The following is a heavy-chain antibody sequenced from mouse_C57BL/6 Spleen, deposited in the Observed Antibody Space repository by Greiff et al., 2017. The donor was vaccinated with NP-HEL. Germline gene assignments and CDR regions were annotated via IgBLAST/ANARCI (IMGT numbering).Heavy chain of an antibody. V-gene: IGHV5-9*01. CDR2: ISGGGGNT. Sequence: EVKLVESGGGLVKPGGSLKLSCAASGFTFSSYTMSWVRQTPEKRLEWVATISGGGGNTYYPDSVKGRFTISRDNAKNTLYLQMSSLRSEDTALYYCARQVITTVVPFAYWGQGTLVTVSA. CDR3: ARQVITTVVPFAY. D-gene: IGHD1-1*01. J-gene: IGHJ3*01. CDR1: GFTFSSYT.